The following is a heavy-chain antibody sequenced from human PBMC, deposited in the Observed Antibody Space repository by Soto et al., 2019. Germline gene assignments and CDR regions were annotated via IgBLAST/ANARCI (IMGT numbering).Heavy chain of an antibody. CDR2: IWYGGGNE. V-gene: IGHV3-33*01. D-gene: IGHD2-2*01. Sequence: QVQLVESGGGVVQPGRSLRLSCAASGFTFSDYAMHWVRQAPGEGLEWVAVIWYGGGNEYYADSVEGRFAISRDNSKNTLYLQMNSLRAEDTAVYYGAGGDCGRTSCYGDSFDRWGQGTLVTVSS. CDR1: GFTFSDYA. CDR3: AGGDCGRTSCYGDSFDR. J-gene: IGHJ4*02.